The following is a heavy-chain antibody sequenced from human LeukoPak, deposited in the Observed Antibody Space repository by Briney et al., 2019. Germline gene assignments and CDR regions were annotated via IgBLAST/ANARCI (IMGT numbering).Heavy chain of an antibody. J-gene: IGHJ4*02. CDR3: AKEFEVDSSGYSPFDY. CDR2: ISGSGGST. CDR1: GFTFSSYA. V-gene: IGHV3-23*01. Sequence: PGGSLGLSSAAAGFTFSSYAMSWVRQAPGKGLEWVSAISGSGGSTYYVKPVKGRFTISTDNSKNTLYLQMNTLRAEDTAVYYCAKEFEVDSSGYSPFDYWGQGTLVTVSS. D-gene: IGHD3-22*01.